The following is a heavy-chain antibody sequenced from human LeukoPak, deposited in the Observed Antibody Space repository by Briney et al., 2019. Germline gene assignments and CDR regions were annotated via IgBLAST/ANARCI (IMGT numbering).Heavy chain of an antibody. CDR3: ARHRDYVPDV. CDR2: IYPGDSAT. D-gene: IGHD3-10*02. J-gene: IGHJ3*01. Sequence: GESLKISCKGSGYPFTSYWIAWVRQMPRKGLEWMGIIYPGDSATRYSPSFQGQVTISADKSISTAYLQRNSLKASDTAVYYCARHRDYVPDVWGQGTMVTVSS. CDR1: GYPFTSYW. V-gene: IGHV5-51*01.